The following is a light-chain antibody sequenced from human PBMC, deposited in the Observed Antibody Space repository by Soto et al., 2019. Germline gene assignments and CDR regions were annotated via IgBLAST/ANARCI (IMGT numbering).Light chain of an antibody. J-gene: IGLJ2*01. CDR3: CSYAGSYTFEV. V-gene: IGLV2-11*01. CDR2: DVS. Sequence: QSVLTQPRSVSGSPGQSVTISCTGTSSDVGGYNYVSWYQQHPGKAPKLMIYDVSKRPSGVPVRFSGSKSGNTASLTISGLQAEDEADYYCCSYAGSYTFEVFGGGTKVTVL. CDR1: SSDVGGYNY.